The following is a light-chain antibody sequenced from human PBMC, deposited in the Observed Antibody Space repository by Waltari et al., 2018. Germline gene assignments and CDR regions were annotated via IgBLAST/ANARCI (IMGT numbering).Light chain of an antibody. Sequence: EIVLTQSPATLSLSPGERATLSCRASQSVSCSLAWYQHKPGQAPRLLIYDASISVTGIPARFSGSGSGTYFTLTISSLEPEDFAVYYCQQRSKWPWAFGQGTKVEIK. V-gene: IGKV3-11*01. CDR3: QQRSKWPWA. J-gene: IGKJ1*01. CDR2: DAS. CDR1: QSVSCS.